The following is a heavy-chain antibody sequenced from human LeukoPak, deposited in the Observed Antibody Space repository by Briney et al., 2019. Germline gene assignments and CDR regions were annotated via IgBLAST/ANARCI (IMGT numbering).Heavy chain of an antibody. CDR1: GGSISSYY. D-gene: IGHD6-19*01. V-gene: IGHV4-4*09. CDR2: IYTSGST. Sequence: SETLSLTCTVSGGSISSYYWSWIRQPPGKGLEWIGYIYTSGSTNYNPSLKSRVTISVDTSKNQFSLKLSSVTAADTAVYYCARRIAVGVWYYFDYWGQGTLVTVPS. J-gene: IGHJ4*02. CDR3: ARRIAVGVWYYFDY.